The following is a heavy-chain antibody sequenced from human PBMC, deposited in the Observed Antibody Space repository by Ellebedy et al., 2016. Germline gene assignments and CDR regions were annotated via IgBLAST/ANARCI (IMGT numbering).Heavy chain of an antibody. CDR2: ILWNDAK. D-gene: IGHD3-3*01. CDR1: GFSLDTTGVG. V-gene: IGHV2-5*01. CDR3: AHRRVPFGVVPIPYYFHP. J-gene: IGHJ5*02. Sequence: SGPTLVXPTQTVTLTCNFSGFSLDTTGVGVGWIRQHPGKAPEWLALILWNDAKRYSPSLTTRLAITKDSSKNQVVLTMTNMGPVDTATYYCAHRRVPFGVVPIPYYFHPWGLGTLVTVSS.